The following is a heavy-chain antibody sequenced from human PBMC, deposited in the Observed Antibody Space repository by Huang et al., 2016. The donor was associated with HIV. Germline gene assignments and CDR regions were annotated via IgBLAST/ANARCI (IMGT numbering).Heavy chain of an antibody. CDR3: ARDLWLRDLYYYYYMDV. CDR1: RFTFSNYA. CDR2: ISYDGSNK. V-gene: IGHV3-30-3*01. Sequence: QVQLVESGGGVVQPGRSLRLSCAASRFTFSNYAMHWVRQGPGKGLGWVAVISYDGSNKYYADYVKGRFTISRDNSKNTLYLQMNSLRAEDTAVYYCARDLWLRDLYYYYYMDVWGKGTTVTVSS. J-gene: IGHJ6*03. D-gene: IGHD5-12*01.